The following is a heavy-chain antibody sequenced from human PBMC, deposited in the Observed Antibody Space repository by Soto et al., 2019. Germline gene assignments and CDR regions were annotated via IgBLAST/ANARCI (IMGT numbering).Heavy chain of an antibody. CDR3: AKWLRGGSYYCDF. Sequence: GGSLRLSCQASGFTFGSYAMSWVRQAPGKGLEWVALVQSNHVTYYADSVRGRFSVSRDDSKNTVSLQMDSLRVEDTALYYCAKWLRGGSYYCDFWGQGAKVTSPQ. V-gene: IGHV3-23*03. J-gene: IGHJ4*02. D-gene: IGHD1-26*01. CDR1: GFTFGSYA. CDR2: VQSNHVT.